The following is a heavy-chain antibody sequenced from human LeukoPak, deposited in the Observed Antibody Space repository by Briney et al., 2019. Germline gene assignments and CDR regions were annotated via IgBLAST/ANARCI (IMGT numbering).Heavy chain of an antibody. D-gene: IGHD2-15*01. V-gene: IGHV1-46*01. J-gene: IGHJ6*02. CDR1: GYTFTSYY. Sequence: ASVKVSCKASGYTFTSYYMHWVRQAPGQGLEWMGIINPSGGSTNYAQKFQGRVTMTRDTSTSTVYMELSSLRSEDTTVYYCFLVGISHYYYGLDVWGQGTTVTVSS. CDR3: FLVGISHYYYGLDV. CDR2: INPSGGST.